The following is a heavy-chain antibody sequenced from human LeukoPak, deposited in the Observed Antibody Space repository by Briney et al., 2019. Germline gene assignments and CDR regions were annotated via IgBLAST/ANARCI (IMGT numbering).Heavy chain of an antibody. CDR1: GYTFTGYY. Sequence: ASVKVSCKASGYTFTGYYIHWVRQAPGQGLEWMGWINPNSGGTNYAQKFQGRVTMTRDTSISAAHMELTRLRSDDTAMYYCARDIPYGGKPGYNWFDPWGQGTLVTVSS. CDR2: INPNSGGT. CDR3: ARDIPYGGKPGYNWFDP. V-gene: IGHV1-2*02. J-gene: IGHJ5*02. D-gene: IGHD4-23*01.